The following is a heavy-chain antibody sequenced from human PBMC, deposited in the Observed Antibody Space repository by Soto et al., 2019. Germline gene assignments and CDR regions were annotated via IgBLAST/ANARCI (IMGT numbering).Heavy chain of an antibody. D-gene: IGHD3-10*01. CDR2: IYYSGST. Sequence: SETLSLTCSVSGASIYNGCYYWSWIRQPPGKGLEWIGYIYYSGSTNYNPSLKSRVTISVDTSKNQFSLKLSSVTAADTAVYYCARVWGGAFDIWGQGTMVTVSS. V-gene: IGHV4-61*01. CDR1: GASIYNGCYY. J-gene: IGHJ3*02. CDR3: ARVWGGAFDI.